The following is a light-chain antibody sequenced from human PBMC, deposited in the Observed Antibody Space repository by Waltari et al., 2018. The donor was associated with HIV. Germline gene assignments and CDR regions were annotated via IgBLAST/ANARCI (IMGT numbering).Light chain of an antibody. Sequence: QSVLTQPPSASGTPGQRVTISCSGSSSNIAKDHVYWYQQLTGAAPRLLIYKDTQRPSGVPDRFTGSKCGTSASLAISGLRSEDEADYYCVGWDSRLSGYVFGSGTKVTVL. CDR2: KDT. V-gene: IGLV1-47*01. J-gene: IGLJ1*01. CDR1: SSNIAKDH. CDR3: VGWDSRLSGYV.